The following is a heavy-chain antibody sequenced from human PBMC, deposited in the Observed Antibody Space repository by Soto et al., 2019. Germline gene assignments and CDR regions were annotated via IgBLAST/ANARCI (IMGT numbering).Heavy chain of an antibody. CDR3: ARASGNYDFWSVSLVDA. Sequence: SVKVSCKASGGTFSSYAISWVRQAPGLGLEWMGGIIPIFGTANYAQKFQGRVTITADESTSTAYMELSSLRSEDTAVYYCARASGNYDFWSVSLVDAWGQGTLVTLSS. J-gene: IGHJ5*02. CDR1: GGTFSSYA. V-gene: IGHV1-69*13. D-gene: IGHD3-3*01. CDR2: IIPIFGTA.